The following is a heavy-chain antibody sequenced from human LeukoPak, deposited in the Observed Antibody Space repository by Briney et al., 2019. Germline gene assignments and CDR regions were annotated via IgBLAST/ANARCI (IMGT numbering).Heavy chain of an antibody. Sequence: GGSLRLSCAASGYTFSIYAVSWVRQAPGKGLESFSAISGSGSSTYYADSVKGRFTISRDNSKNTLYLQMNSLSAEDTAVYYCAKDGPGSSSPDYFDYWGQGTLVTVSS. J-gene: IGHJ4*02. D-gene: IGHD6-6*01. V-gene: IGHV3-23*01. CDR1: GYTFSIYA. CDR2: ISGSGSST. CDR3: AKDGPGSSSPDYFDY.